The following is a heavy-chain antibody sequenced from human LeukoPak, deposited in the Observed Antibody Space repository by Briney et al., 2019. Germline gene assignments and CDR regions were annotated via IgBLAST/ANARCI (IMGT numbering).Heavy chain of an antibody. CDR3: ASEFVHSSSYYYHYYMDV. V-gene: IGHV1-69*05. Sequence: GASVKVSCKASGGTFSSYAISWVRQAPGQGLEWMGGIIPIFGTANYAQKFQGRVTITTDESTSTAYMELSSLRSEDTAVYYCASEFVHSSSYYYHYYMDVWGKGTTVTVSS. CDR1: GGTFSSYA. CDR2: IIPIFGTA. J-gene: IGHJ6*03. D-gene: IGHD6-6*01.